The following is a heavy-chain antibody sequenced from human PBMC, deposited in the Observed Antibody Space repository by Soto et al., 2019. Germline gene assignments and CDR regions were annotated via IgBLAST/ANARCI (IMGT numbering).Heavy chain of an antibody. CDR1: GYTFTSYA. CDR3: AREVSGSGWTYFDY. D-gene: IGHD6-19*01. V-gene: IGHV1-3*01. J-gene: IGHJ4*02. Sequence: GASVKVSCKASGYTFTSYAMHWVRQAPGQRLEWMGWINAGNGNTKYSQKFQGRVTITRDTSASTAYMELSSLRSEDTAVYYCAREVSGSGWTYFDYWGQGTLVTVSS. CDR2: INAGNGNT.